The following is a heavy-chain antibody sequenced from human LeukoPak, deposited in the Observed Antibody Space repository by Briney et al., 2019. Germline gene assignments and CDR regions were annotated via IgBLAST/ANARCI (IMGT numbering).Heavy chain of an antibody. V-gene: IGHV4-4*07. CDR2: IYTSGST. Sequence: SETLSLACTVSGGSISSYYWGWIRQPAGKGLEWIGRIYTSGSTNYNPSLKSRVTMSVDTSKNQFSLKLSSVTAADTAVYYCARDRTVAAHLPGYFDYWGQGTLVTVSS. CDR1: GGSISSYY. D-gene: IGHD6-6*01. CDR3: ARDRTVAAHLPGYFDY. J-gene: IGHJ4*02.